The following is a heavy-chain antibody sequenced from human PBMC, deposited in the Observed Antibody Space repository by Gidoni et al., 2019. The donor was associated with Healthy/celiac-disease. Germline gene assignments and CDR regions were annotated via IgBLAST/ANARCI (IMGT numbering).Heavy chain of an antibody. CDR3: ARDSWSYYVEAFDI. CDR1: GYTFTGYY. D-gene: IGHD1-26*01. J-gene: IGHJ3*02. V-gene: IGHV1-2*04. CDR2: INPNSGGT. Sequence: QVQLVQSGAEVKKPGASVKDSCKASGYTFTGYYMHWVRQATGQGREWMGWINPNSGGTNYAQKFQGWVTMTRDTSISTAYMELSRLRSGDTGVYYCARDSWSYYVEAFDIWGQGTMVTVSS.